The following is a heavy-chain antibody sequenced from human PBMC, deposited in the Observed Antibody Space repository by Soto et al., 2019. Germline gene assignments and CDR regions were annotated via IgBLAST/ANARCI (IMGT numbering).Heavy chain of an antibody. V-gene: IGHV5-51*01. CDR2: IYPGDSDT. CDR3: ARETGAPYYYGMDV. CDR1: GYSFPNFW. J-gene: IGHJ6*02. D-gene: IGHD3-10*01. Sequence: QLVQSGAEVKEPGESLKISCKGSGYSFPNFWIGWVRQVPGKGLEGMGVIYPGDSDTRYSPSFRGQVTISADKSISTAYLQWNSLEASDSAINYCARETGAPYYYGMDVWGQGTTVTVSS.